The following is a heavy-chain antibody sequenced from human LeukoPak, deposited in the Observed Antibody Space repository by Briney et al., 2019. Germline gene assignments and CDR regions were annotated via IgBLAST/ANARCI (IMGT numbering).Heavy chain of an antibody. CDR1: GFTFSSYD. Sequence: GGSLRLPCAASGFTFSSYDMHWVRQATGKGLEWVSAIGTAGDTYYPGSVKGRFTISRENAKNSLYLQMNSLRAGDTAVYYCARGYCSGGSCAYFDYWGQGTLVTVSS. V-gene: IGHV3-13*01. J-gene: IGHJ4*02. D-gene: IGHD2-15*01. CDR3: ARGYCSGGSCAYFDY. CDR2: IGTAGDT.